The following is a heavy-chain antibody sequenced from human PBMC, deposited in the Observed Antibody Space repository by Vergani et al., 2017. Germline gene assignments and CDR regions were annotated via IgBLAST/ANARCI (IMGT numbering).Heavy chain of an antibody. J-gene: IGHJ4*01. CDR2: FRNKEDGGTP. CDR3: STGFPGSSWSTY. CDR1: GFTFTDYG. D-gene: IGHD6-13*01. V-gene: IGHV3-49*04. Sequence: EVQLVESGGGLEQPGRSLRLSCRASGFTFTDYGISWVRQAPGKGLEWVGFFRNKEDGGTPEHAASVKGRFTIIRDDSKAIAYLQMNSLTTEDTAVYYCSTGFPGSSWSTYWGQGTLVTVSS.